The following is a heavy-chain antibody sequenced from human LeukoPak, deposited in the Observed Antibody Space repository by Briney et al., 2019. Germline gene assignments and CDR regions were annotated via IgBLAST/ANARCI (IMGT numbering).Heavy chain of an antibody. CDR3: ARVYSSGFDY. V-gene: IGHV3-66*02. CDR2: MYSGGST. J-gene: IGHJ4*02. Sequence: PGGSLRLSCAASGFSVSTNYMSWVRQAPGKGLEWVSVMYSGGSTYYADSMKGRFTISRDNSKNTLYLQMNSLRAEDTAVYYCARVYSSGFDYWGQGTLVTVSS. CDR1: GFSVSTNY. D-gene: IGHD3-22*01.